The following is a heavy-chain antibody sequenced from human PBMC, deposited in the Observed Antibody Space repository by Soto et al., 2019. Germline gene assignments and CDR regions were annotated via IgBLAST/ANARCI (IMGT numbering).Heavy chain of an antibody. CDR2: ISIGSGSI. CDR3: VRDDGWAFDF. CDR1: GFSFSNYA. Sequence: EVQLVESGGGLVQPGGSRRVSCAASGFSFSNYAMNWVRQAPGKGLEWVSYISIGSGSIFYADSVKGRFTISRDDAKNSLYLQMNTRRDEDTAVYYCVRDDGWAFDFWGQGTMVTVSS. V-gene: IGHV3-48*02. D-gene: IGHD2-15*01. J-gene: IGHJ3*01.